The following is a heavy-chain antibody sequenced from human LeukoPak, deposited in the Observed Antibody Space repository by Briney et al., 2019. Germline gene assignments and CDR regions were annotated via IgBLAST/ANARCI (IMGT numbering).Heavy chain of an antibody. J-gene: IGHJ4*02. Sequence: QSGGSLRLSCEASGLTFNKVWMSWVRQAPGKGLEWVSYISSSSSTIYYADSVKGRFTISRDNAKNSLYLQMNSLRAEDTAVYYCASNYDFWSGSFDYWGQGTLVTVSS. CDR3: ASNYDFWSGSFDY. V-gene: IGHV3-48*01. D-gene: IGHD3-3*01. CDR1: GLTFNKVW. CDR2: ISSSSSTI.